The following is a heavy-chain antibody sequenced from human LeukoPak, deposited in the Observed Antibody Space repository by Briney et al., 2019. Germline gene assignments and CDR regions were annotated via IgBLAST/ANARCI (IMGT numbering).Heavy chain of an antibody. Sequence: PGGSLRLSCAASGFTVRNNYMSWVRQAPGKGLEWVANIKQDGSEKYYVDSVKGRFTISRDNAKNSLYLQMNSLRAEDTAVYYCARDGEGYYDSSGNYDYWGQGTLVTVSS. D-gene: IGHD3-22*01. CDR3: ARDGEGYYDSSGNYDY. J-gene: IGHJ4*02. CDR2: IKQDGSEK. CDR1: GFTVRNNY. V-gene: IGHV3-7*01.